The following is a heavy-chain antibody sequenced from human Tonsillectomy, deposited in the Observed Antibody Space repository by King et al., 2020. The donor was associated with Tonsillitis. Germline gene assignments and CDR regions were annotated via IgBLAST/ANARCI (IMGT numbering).Heavy chain of an antibody. D-gene: IGHD4-17*01. CDR3: AREPIYGDHFDS. V-gene: IGHV3-48*03. CDR2: ISSSGSTM. Sequence: QLVQSGGGLVQPGGSLRLSCAASGLTFSSYEMNWVRQAPGKGLEWVSYISSSGSTMYYADSVKGRFTISRDNAKNSVYLQMNSLRAEDTAVYYCAREPIYGDHFDSWGQGTLVTVSS. CDR1: GLTFSSYE. J-gene: IGHJ4*02.